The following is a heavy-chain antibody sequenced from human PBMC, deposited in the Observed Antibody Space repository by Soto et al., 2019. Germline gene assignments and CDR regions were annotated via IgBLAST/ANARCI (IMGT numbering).Heavy chain of an antibody. J-gene: IGHJ4*02. D-gene: IGHD4-17*01. Sequence: QVQLQESGPGLVKPSQTLSLTCTVSGGSISSGGYYWSWIRQHPGQGLEWIGYIYYSGSTYYNPSLKSRVTISVDTSKNHFSLKLSSVTAADTAVYYCARESRDYGDYVGSDYWGQGTLVTVSS. CDR1: GGSISSGGYY. CDR2: IYYSGST. CDR3: ARESRDYGDYVGSDY. V-gene: IGHV4-31*03.